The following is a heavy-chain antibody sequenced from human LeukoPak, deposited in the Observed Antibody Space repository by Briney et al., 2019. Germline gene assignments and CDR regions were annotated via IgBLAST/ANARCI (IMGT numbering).Heavy chain of an antibody. CDR1: GFNFTGYD. V-gene: IGHV3-30*02. D-gene: IGHD5-18*01. CDR3: AKGDTD. Sequence: GGSLRLSCTASGFNFTGYDMHWVRQAPGKGLEWVASIQHDGSKKYYAESVKGRFTISRDNSKNTLFLQLNSLRPEDTAVFYCAKGDTDWGRGTLVTVSS. CDR2: IQHDGSKK. J-gene: IGHJ4*02.